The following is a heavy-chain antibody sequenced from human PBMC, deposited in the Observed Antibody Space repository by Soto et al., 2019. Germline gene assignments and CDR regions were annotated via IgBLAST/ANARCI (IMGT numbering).Heavy chain of an antibody. V-gene: IGHV3-11*06. CDR1: GFTFGDSY. CDR2: ISPGSRYP. Sequence: PVGSLRLSCAGSGFTFGDSYMSWIRQAPGKGLEWLSYISPGSRYPAYADSVKGRLTISRDNARRSLFLQMTSLTAEDTAMYYCVRGGGGGLFDPWGQGTMVTVSS. CDR3: VRGGGGGLFDP. D-gene: IGHD2-15*01. J-gene: IGHJ5*02.